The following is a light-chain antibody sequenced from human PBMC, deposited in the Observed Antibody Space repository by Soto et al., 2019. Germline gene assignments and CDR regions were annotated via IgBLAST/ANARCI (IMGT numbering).Light chain of an antibody. CDR2: GAS. CDR1: QSISTN. V-gene: IGKV3D-15*01. Sequence: EKVLPQPPATLFLSPGERATLPCRASQSISTNLAWYQQKPGQAPRLLIYGASNRATGIPARFSGSGSGTEFTLTISSLQPEDFAVYYCQQYTNWPLTFGGGTKVDIK. J-gene: IGKJ4*02. CDR3: QQYTNWPLT.